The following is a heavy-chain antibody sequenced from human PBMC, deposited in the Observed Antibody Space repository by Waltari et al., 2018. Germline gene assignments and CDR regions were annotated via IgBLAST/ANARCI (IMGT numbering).Heavy chain of an antibody. CDR2: ISPNNGDT. Sequence: QVQLVQSGAEVKTLGASVRVSGQASGYSFSSHHMHWLRQAPGQGLEWVGWISPNNGDTNYAQRLQGWVTMTSDSSISTAYMELNRLRSDDTAVYYCARGGYSYGYGMDVWGQGTTVIVSS. CDR1: GYSFSSHH. J-gene: IGHJ6*02. CDR3: ARGGYSYGYGMDV. V-gene: IGHV1-2*04. D-gene: IGHD5-12*01.